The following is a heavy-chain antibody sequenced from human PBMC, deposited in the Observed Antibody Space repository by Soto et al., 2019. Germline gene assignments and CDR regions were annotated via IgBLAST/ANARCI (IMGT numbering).Heavy chain of an antibody. CDR2: IYYSGST. Sequence: PSETLSLTCTVSGGSISSYYWSWIRQPPGKGLEWIGYIYYSGSTNYNPSLKSRVTISVDTSKNQFSLKLNSVTAAATAVYFCARLEGLATISYYFDFWGQGALVTVSS. CDR3: ARLEGLATISYYFDF. V-gene: IGHV4-59*08. J-gene: IGHJ4*02. CDR1: GGSISSYY. D-gene: IGHD3-9*01.